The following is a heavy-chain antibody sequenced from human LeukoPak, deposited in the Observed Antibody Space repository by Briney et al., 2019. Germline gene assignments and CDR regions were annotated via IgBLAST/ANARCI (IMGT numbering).Heavy chain of an antibody. J-gene: IGHJ4*02. CDR1: GGTFSGYA. CDR3: ASRRFGDLLFDY. CDR2: IIPIFGTA. D-gene: IGHD3-10*01. V-gene: IGHV1-69*13. Sequence: SVKVSCKASGGTFSGYAISWVRQAPGQGLEWMGGIIPIFGTANYAQKFQGRVTITADESTSTAYMELSSLRSEDTAMYYCASRRFGDLLFDYWGQGTLVTVSS.